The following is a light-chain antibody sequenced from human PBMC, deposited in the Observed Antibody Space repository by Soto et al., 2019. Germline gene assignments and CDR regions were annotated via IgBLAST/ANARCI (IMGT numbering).Light chain of an antibody. J-gene: IGKJ4*01. CDR1: QSVSSSY. Sequence: EIVLTQSPGTLSLSPGERATLSCRASQSVSSSYLAWYQQKPGQAPRLLIYGASSRATGIPDRFSGSGSGTDFTLTISRLEPEDFAVYYCQQYGSSPLTFGSGT. CDR2: GAS. CDR3: QQYGSSPLT. V-gene: IGKV3-20*01.